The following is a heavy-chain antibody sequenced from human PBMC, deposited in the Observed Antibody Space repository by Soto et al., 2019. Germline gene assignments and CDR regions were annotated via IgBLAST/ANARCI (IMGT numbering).Heavy chain of an antibody. Sequence: EVQLLESGGDLVQPGGSLRLSCAASEFTFSSYAMNWVRQAPGKGLEWGSVISGGGGTTDHADYVKGRFRISRDNAKNTLYLQMNSLRVEDTAVYYYAKGKVAYDNSGLQYFYYFPMNVWGQGTTVTVSS. J-gene: IGHJ6*02. CDR1: EFTFSSYA. CDR3: AKGKVAYDNSGLQYFYYFPMNV. V-gene: IGHV3-23*01. CDR2: ISGGGGTT. D-gene: IGHD3-22*01.